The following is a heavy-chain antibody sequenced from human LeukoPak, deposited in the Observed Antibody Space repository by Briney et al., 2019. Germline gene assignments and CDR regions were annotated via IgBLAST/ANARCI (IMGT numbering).Heavy chain of an antibody. Sequence: SETLSLTCTVSGASVSSGHYYWGWIRQPPGKGLEWIGSIYSTGTTYYNPSLKSRVIISIDTSKNQFSLNLSSVTAADTSVYYRARRKDFWSGLVNYWGQGTLVTVSS. D-gene: IGHD3-3*01. V-gene: IGHV4-39*01. CDR3: ARRKDFWSGLVNY. CDR1: GASVSSGHYY. CDR2: IYSTGTT. J-gene: IGHJ4*02.